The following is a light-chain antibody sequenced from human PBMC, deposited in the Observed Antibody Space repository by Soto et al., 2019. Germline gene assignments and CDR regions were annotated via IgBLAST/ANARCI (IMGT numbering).Light chain of an antibody. CDR3: CSYAGSSTYV. CDR2: EAS. J-gene: IGLJ2*01. CDR1: SSNVGSYIL. Sequence: QSALTQPASVSGSPGQSITISCTGTSSNVGSYILVSWYQQHPGKAPKLMIYEASKRPSGVSNRFSGSKSGNTASLTISGLQDEDEADYYCCSYAGSSTYVFGGGTKLTVL. V-gene: IGLV2-23*01.